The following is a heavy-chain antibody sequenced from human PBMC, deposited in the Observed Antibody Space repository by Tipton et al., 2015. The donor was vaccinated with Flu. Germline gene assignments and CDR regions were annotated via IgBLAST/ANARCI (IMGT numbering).Heavy chain of an antibody. CDR3: ARRDYSNYVSGPKNWFDS. Sequence: TLSLTCTVSGDSMNSGSYYWNWIRQPAGKGLEWIGNIHRSGNGYYNSSLKSRVTMSVDSSKNQFSLRLTSLTAADTAVYFCARRDYSNYVSGPKNWFDSWGQGDLVTVSS. V-gene: IGHV4-61*09. CDR1: GDSMNSGSYY. D-gene: IGHD4-11*01. CDR2: IHRSGNG. J-gene: IGHJ5*01.